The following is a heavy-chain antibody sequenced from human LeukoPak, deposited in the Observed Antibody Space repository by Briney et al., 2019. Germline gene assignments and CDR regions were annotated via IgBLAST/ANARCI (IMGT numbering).Heavy chain of an antibody. V-gene: IGHV1-8*01. D-gene: IGHD5-18*01. CDR1: GYTFTSYD. CDR2: MNPNSGNT. CDR3: ARGYSYGLRFDY. J-gene: IGHJ4*02. Sequence: ASVKVSCKASGYTFTSYDINWVRQATGQGLEWMGWMNPNSGNTGYAQKFQGRVTMTRNTSISTAYMELSSPRSEDTAVYYCARGYSYGLRFDYWGQGTLVTVSS.